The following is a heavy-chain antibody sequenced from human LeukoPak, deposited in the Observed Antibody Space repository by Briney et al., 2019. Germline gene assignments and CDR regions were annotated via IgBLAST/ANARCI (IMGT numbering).Heavy chain of an antibody. J-gene: IGHJ3*02. Sequence: GASVTVSCTASGYTFTSYYMHWVRQAPGQGLEWMGIINPSGGSTSYAQKFQGRVTMTRDMSTSTVYMELSSLRSEDTAVYYCARGDDSSGYYESIDQAFDIWGQGTMVTVSS. CDR1: GYTFTSYY. D-gene: IGHD3-22*01. CDR3: ARGDDSSGYYESIDQAFDI. V-gene: IGHV1-46*01. CDR2: INPSGGST.